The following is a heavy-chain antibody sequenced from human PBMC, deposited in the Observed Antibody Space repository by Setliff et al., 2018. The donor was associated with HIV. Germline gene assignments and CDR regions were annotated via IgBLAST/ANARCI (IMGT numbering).Heavy chain of an antibody. CDR1: GDSITNDDYY. V-gene: IGHV4-39*01. D-gene: IGHD2-21*02. CDR3: VRQADCGGDCVLGY. Sequence: SETLSLTCTVSGDSITNDDYYWGWIRQPPGKGLEWIAIIHYNGRTYYDPSLKSRVTMSIDTSKSQFSLKLSSVTAADTAVYYCVRQADCGGDCVLGYWGQGTLVTVSS. CDR2: IHYNGRT. J-gene: IGHJ4*02.